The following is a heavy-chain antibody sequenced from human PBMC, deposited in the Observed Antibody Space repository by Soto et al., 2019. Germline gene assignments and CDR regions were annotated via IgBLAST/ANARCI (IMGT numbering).Heavy chain of an antibody. CDR2: IYWDDDK. J-gene: IGHJ4*02. D-gene: IGHD2-15*01. Sequence: QITLKESGPTLVKPTQTLTLTCTFSGFSLSTSGVGVGWIRQPPGKALEWLALIYWDDDKRYSPSLKSSLTSTKHTSKNQVVLTMTNMDPVDTATYYCAHRPSYCSGGSCYSGFDYWGQGTLVTVSS. CDR1: GFSLSTSGVG. CDR3: AHRPSYCSGGSCYSGFDY. V-gene: IGHV2-5*02.